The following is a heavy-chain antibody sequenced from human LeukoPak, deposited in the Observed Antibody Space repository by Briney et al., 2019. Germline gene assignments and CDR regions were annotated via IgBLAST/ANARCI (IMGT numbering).Heavy chain of an antibody. Sequence: GGSMKLSCAASGFTFISSWMTWVRQAPGKGLEWVGRIRSTPDGGATDYAAPVKGRFTISRDDSKNTLYLQMSSLRTEDTAVYYCATDLHFGYCTATSCANYWGQGTLVTVSS. CDR1: GFTFISSW. CDR2: IRSTPDGGAT. J-gene: IGHJ4*02. V-gene: IGHV3-15*01. CDR3: ATDLHFGYCTATSCANY. D-gene: IGHD2-2*03.